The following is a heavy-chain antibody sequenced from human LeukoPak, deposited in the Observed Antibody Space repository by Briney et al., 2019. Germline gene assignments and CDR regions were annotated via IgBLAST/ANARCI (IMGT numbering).Heavy chain of an antibody. CDR2: IYTSGST. CDR3: AKRGAEVGATVAPGDY. J-gene: IGHJ4*02. D-gene: IGHD1-26*01. Sequence: PSQTLSLTCTVSGGSISSGSYYWSWIRQPAGKGLEWIGRIYTSGSTNYNPSLKSRVTISVDTSKNQFSLKLSSVTAADTAIYYCAKRGAEVGATVAPGDYWGQGTLVTVSS. V-gene: IGHV4-61*02. CDR1: GGSISSGSYY.